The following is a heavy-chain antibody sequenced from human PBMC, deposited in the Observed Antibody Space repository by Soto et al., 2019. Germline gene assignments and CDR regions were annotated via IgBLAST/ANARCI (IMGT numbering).Heavy chain of an antibody. CDR3: ARYSYGHYYYSGMDV. CDR2: IYYIGST. V-gene: IGHV4-61*01. Sequence: XESLALPCPVSGGSVGSVRYYWSWIRQPPGKGLEWIVDIYYIGSTNYNPSLKSRVTISVDTSKNQFSLKLSSVTAADTAVYYCARYSYGHYYYSGMDVWGQGTTVTVSS. CDR1: GGSVGSVRYY. J-gene: IGHJ6*02. D-gene: IGHD5-18*01.